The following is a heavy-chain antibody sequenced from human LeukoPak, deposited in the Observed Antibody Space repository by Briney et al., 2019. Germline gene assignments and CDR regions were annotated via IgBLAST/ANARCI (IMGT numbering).Heavy chain of an antibody. CDR3: ARAVTTYAFDI. V-gene: IGHV4-31*03. CDR1: GGSISSGGYY. CDR2: IYYSGST. Sequence: SETLSLTCTVSGGSISSGGYYWSWIRQHPGKGLEWFGYIYYSGSTYYNPSLKSRVTISVDTSKNQFSLKLSSVTAADTAVYYCARAVTTYAFDIWGQGTMVTVSS. J-gene: IGHJ3*02. D-gene: IGHD4-17*01.